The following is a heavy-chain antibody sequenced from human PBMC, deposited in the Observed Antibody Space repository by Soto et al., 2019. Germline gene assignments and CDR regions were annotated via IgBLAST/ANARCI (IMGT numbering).Heavy chain of an antibody. CDR3: ARADYGSGKNRPFYFDY. CDR1: GFTFSSYW. V-gene: IGHV3-7*01. Sequence: GGSLRLSCAASGFTFSSYWMSWVRQAPGKGLEWVANIKQDGSEKYYVDSVKGRFTISRDNGKNSLYLQMNSLRAEDTAVYYCARADYGSGKNRPFYFDYWGQGTLVTVSS. J-gene: IGHJ4*02. CDR2: IKQDGSEK. D-gene: IGHD3-10*01.